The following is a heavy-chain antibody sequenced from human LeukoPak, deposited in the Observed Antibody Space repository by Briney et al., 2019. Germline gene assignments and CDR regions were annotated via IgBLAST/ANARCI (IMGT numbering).Heavy chain of an antibody. CDR3: ARSGSGYLRYYFDY. CDR2: MYSSGRT. V-gene: IGHV4-39*07. D-gene: IGHD5-12*01. J-gene: IGHJ4*02. CDR1: GGSISSSSYY. Sequence: SETLSLTCTVSGGSISSSSYYWGWIRQPPGKGLEWVGSMYSSGRTYYNPSLKSRVTISVDTSKNQFSLKLSSVTAADTAVYYCARSGSGYLRYYFDYWGQGTLVTVSS.